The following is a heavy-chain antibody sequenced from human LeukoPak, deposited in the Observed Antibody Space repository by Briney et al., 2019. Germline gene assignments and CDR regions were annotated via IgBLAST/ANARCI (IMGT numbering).Heavy chain of an antibody. V-gene: IGHV1-69*01. D-gene: IGHD2-2*01. CDR3: ARYCSSTSCYGSSFDY. J-gene: IGHJ4*02. CDR2: IIPIFGTA. CDR1: GGTFSSYA. Sequence: SVKVSCKASGGTFSSYAISWVRQAPGQGLEWVGGIIPIFGTANYAQKFQGRVTITADESTSTAYMELSSLRSEDTAVYYCARYCSSTSCYGSSFDYWGQGTLVTVSS.